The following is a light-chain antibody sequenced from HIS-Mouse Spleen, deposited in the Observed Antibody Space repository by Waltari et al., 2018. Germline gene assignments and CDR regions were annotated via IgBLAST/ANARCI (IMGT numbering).Light chain of an antibody. CDR3: QQYYSYRFT. CDR2: AAS. J-gene: IGKJ3*01. CDR1: QGISSY. V-gene: IGKV1-8*01. Sequence: AIRMTQSPSSFSASTGDRVTIPCRASQGISSYLAWYQQKPGKAPKLLIYAASTLQSGVPSRFSGSGSGTDFTLTISCLQSEDFATYYCQQYYSYRFTFGPGTKVEIK.